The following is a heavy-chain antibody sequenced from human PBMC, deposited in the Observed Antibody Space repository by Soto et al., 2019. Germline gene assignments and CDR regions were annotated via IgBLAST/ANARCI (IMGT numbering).Heavy chain of an antibody. D-gene: IGHD1-26*01. Sequence: SETLSLACAVYDGSFSGYYWSWIRQPPGKGLEWIGEINHSGSTNYNPSLKSRVTISVDTSKNQFSLKLSSVTAADTAVYYCARAYSGSYEGAFDIWGQGTMVTVSS. J-gene: IGHJ3*02. CDR1: DGSFSGYY. V-gene: IGHV4-34*01. CDR3: ARAYSGSYEGAFDI. CDR2: INHSGST.